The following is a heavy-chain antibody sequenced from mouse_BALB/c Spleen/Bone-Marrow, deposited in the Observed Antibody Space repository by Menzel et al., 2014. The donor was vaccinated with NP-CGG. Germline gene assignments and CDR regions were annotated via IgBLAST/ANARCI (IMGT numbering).Heavy chain of an antibody. J-gene: IGHJ4*01. CDR2: IDPANGNT. CDR1: GFNIKDTY. D-gene: IGHD1-1*01. V-gene: IGHV14-3*02. CDR3: ARRLRSAMDY. Sequence: EVKLVESGAELVKPGASVKLSCTASGFNIKDTYIHWVKQRPERGLEWIGRIDPANGNTKYDPKFQGKATITADTSSNTAYLQLSSLTSEDTAVYYCARRLRSAMDYWGQGTSVTVSS.